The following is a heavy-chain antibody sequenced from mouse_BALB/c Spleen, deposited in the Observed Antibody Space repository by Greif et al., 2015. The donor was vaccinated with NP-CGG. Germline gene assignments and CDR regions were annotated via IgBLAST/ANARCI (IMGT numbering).Heavy chain of an antibody. CDR2: INSNGGST. D-gene: IGHD2-3*01. V-gene: IGHV5-6-3*01. J-gene: IGHJ2*01. CDR1: GFTFSSYG. Sequence: EVQGVESGGGLVQPGGSLKLSCAASGFTFSSYGMSWVRQTPDKRLELVATINSNGGSTYYPDSVKGRFTISRDNAKNTLYLQMSSLKSEDTAMYYCAKGGYYYFDYWGQGTTLTVSS. CDR3: AKGGYYYFDY.